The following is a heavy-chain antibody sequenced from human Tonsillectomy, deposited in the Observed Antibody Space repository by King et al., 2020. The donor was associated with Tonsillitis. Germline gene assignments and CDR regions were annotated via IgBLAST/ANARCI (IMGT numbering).Heavy chain of an antibody. Sequence: QLVQSGGGLIQPGGSLRLACAASGFTVSSNYMSWVRQAPGKGLEWVSVIYSDGSTSYADSVKGRFTISRDNSKNTLYLQMNSLRAEDTAVYYCATVFYYDSSAYFDYWGQGTLVTVSS. J-gene: IGHJ4*02. D-gene: IGHD3-22*01. CDR3: ATVFYYDSSAYFDY. V-gene: IGHV3-53*01. CDR2: IYSDGST. CDR1: GFTVSSNY.